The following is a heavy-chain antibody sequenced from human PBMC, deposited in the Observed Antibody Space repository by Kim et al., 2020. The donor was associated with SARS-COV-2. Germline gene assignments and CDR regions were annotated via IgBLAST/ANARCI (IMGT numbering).Heavy chain of an antibody. CDR1: GYTFITHF. Sequence: ASVKVSCKASGYTFITHFMHWVRQAPGQGLEWMGVINPVDGSTTYEQNFQGRVTLTRDTSTSTVYMDVSSLRSEDTAVYYCARDLASGMDVWGQGTTVIVSS. J-gene: IGHJ6*02. CDR3: ARDLASGMDV. V-gene: IGHV1-46*01. CDR2: INPVDGST.